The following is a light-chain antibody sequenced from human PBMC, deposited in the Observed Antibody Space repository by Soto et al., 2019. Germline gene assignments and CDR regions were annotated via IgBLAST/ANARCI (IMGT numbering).Light chain of an antibody. V-gene: IGLV2-23*01. CDR1: NIDVGSYNL. Sequence: QSVLTQPASVSGSPGQSITFSCTGTNIDVGSYNLISWYQQHPGKAPKLMIYEANKRPSGVSNRFSGSKSGNTASLTISGIPAEDEAEYFCCTYASTSTSLVFGPGTKLTVL. J-gene: IGLJ1*01. CDR3: CTYASTSTSLV. CDR2: EAN.